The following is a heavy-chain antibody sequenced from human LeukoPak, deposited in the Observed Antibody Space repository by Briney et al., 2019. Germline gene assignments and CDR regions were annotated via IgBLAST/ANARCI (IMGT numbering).Heavy chain of an antibody. V-gene: IGHV1-69*01. Sequence: ASVKVSCKASGGTFSSYAISWVRQAPGQGLEWMGGIIPIFGTANYAQKFEGRVTITADESTSTAYMELSSLRSEDTAVYYCARKYSSGWENWFDPWGQGTLVTVSS. CDR1: GGTFSSYA. CDR3: ARKYSSGWENWFDP. CDR2: IIPIFGTA. D-gene: IGHD6-19*01. J-gene: IGHJ5*02.